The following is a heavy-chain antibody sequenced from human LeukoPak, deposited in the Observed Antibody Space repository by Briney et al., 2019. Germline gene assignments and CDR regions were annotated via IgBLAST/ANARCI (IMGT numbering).Heavy chain of an antibody. D-gene: IGHD6-25*01. Sequence: SETLSLTCTVSGGSISSYYWSWIRQPPGKGLEWIGYIYYSGSTNYNPSLKSRVTISVDTSKYQFSLKLSSVTAADTAVYYCARQADWFDPWGQGTLVTVSS. J-gene: IGHJ5*02. CDR2: IYYSGST. CDR3: ARQADWFDP. V-gene: IGHV4-59*08. CDR1: GGSISSYY.